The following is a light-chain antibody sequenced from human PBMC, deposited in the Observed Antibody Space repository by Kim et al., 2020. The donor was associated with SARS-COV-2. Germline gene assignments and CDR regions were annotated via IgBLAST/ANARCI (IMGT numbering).Light chain of an antibody. J-gene: IGKJ5*01. V-gene: IGKV1-5*03. CDR2: KAS. CDR3: QQYDSYSLT. CDR1: HSIGSW. Sequence: DIQMTQSPSTLSASVGGSVTITCRASHSIGSWLAWYQQKPGKAPNLLIYKASSLETGVPSRFSGSGSGTEFTLTISSLQPDDFAAYYCQQYDSYSLTFGQGTRLEIK.